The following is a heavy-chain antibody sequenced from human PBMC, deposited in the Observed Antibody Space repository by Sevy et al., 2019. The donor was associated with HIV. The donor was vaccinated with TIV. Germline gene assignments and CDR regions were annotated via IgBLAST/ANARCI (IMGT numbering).Heavy chain of an antibody. V-gene: IGHV3-7*03. CDR2: IKEDGSDK. CDR3: ARDKNHYDRSVYYDAFDI. CDR1: GFTLSSFW. D-gene: IGHD3-22*01. J-gene: IGHJ3*02. Sequence: GGSLRLSCAASGFTLSSFWMTWVRQAPGKGLEWVANIKEDGSDKKYLDSVKGRFTISRDNAKNSLYLQMNSLRAEDTAVYYCARDKNHYDRSVYYDAFDIWGQWTMVTDSS.